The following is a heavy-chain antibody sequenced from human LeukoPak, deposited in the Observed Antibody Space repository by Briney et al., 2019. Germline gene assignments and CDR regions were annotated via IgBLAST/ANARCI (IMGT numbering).Heavy chain of an antibody. CDR3: ASTVKGEFYYDFWSGYLGGWFDP. J-gene: IGHJ5*02. Sequence: WASVKVSCKTSDYSFSSYGFTWVRQAPGQGLEWMGWISAYNGNTNYAQKLQGRVTMTTDTSTSTAYMELRSLRSDDTAVYYCASTVKGEFYYDFWSGYLGGWFDPWGQGTLVTVSS. D-gene: IGHD3-3*01. CDR1: DYSFSSYG. CDR2: ISAYNGNT. V-gene: IGHV1-18*01.